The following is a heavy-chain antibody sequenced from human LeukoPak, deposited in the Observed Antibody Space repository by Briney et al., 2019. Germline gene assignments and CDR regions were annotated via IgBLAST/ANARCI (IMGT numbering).Heavy chain of an antibody. CDR2: LNTDGSST. D-gene: IGHD1-26*01. Sequence: GGALRLSCAASGFSFSSYWMHWVRQAPGKGLVWVSRLNTDGSSTNYADSVKGRFTISRDNSKNTLFLQMSSLRAEDTAVYYCVKSDNIVGATYFDCWGQGTLVTVSS. V-gene: IGHV3-74*01. CDR1: GFSFSSYW. CDR3: VKSDNIVGATYFDC. J-gene: IGHJ4*02.